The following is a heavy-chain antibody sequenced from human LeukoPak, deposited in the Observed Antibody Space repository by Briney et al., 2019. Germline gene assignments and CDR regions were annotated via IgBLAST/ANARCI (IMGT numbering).Heavy chain of an antibody. CDR3: AGDWFDP. CDR1: GDSFTSYD. J-gene: IGHJ5*02. CDR2: IDPNSRNT. Sequence: ASLKVSCKASGDSFTSYDISWVRQAPGQGLEWMRWIDPNSRNTGYAQKFQGRVTMTRNTSISTADMELSSLRSEHTAVYYCAGDWFDPWGQGTLVTVSS. V-gene: IGHV1-8*01.